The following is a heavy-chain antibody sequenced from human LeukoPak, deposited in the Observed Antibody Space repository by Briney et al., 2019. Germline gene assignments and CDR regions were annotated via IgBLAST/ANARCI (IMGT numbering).Heavy chain of an antibody. V-gene: IGHV1-69*04. CDR1: GGTFSSYA. J-gene: IGHJ5*02. Sequence: GSSVKVSCKASGGTFSSYAISWVRQAPGQGLEWMGRIIPILGIANYAQKFQGRVTITADKSTSTAYMELSSLRSEDTAVYYCARGGLYCGGDCRSGFDPWGQGTLVTVSS. CDR2: IIPILGIA. CDR3: ARGGLYCGGDCRSGFDP. D-gene: IGHD2-21*02.